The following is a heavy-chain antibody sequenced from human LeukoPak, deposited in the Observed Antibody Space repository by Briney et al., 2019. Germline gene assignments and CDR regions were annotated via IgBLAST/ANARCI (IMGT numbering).Heavy chain of an antibody. CDR1: GFTVSSNY. V-gene: IGHV3-53*05. Sequence: GGSLRLSCAASGFTVSSNYMSWVRQAPGKGLEWVSVIYSGGSTYYADSVKGRFTISRDNSKNTLYLQMNSLRAEDTAVYYCCARTYRVYFDYWGQGTLVTVSS. CDR3: CARTYRVYFDY. CDR2: IYSGGST. J-gene: IGHJ4*02. D-gene: IGHD4-11*01.